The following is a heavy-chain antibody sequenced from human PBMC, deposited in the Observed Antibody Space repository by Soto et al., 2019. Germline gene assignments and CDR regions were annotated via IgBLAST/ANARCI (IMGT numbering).Heavy chain of an antibody. D-gene: IGHD3-9*01. CDR2: ISVYNGNT. CDR1: GYTFSSFG. V-gene: IGHV1-18*01. J-gene: IGHJ4*02. CDR3: AKDPNGLARLDY. Sequence: GASVKVSCKASGYTFSSFGISWVRQAPGQGLEWTGWISVYNGNTNYAQKFQGRVTMTTDTSTSTAYMELTSLRSDDTAVYYCAKDPNGLARLDYWGQGTLVTVSS.